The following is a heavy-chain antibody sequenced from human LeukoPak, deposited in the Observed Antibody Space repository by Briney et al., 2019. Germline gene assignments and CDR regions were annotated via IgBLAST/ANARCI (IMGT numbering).Heavy chain of an antibody. CDR3: ATLAVAGTGAFDI. CDR2: IYYSGST. CDR1: GGSISSYY. Sequence: SETLSLTCTVSGGSISSYYWSWIRQPPGKGLEWIGYIYYSGSTNYNPSLKSRVTISVDTSKNQFSLKLSSVTAADTAVYYCATLAVAGTGAFDIWGQGTMVTVSS. D-gene: IGHD6-19*01. V-gene: IGHV4-59*12. J-gene: IGHJ3*02.